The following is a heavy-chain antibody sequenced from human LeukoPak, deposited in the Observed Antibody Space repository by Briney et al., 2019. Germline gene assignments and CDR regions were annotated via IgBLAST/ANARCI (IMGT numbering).Heavy chain of an antibody. CDR1: GGSISSGGYY. J-gene: IGHJ4*02. D-gene: IGHD5-12*01. CDR2: IHYSGNT. Sequence: SETLSLTCTVSGGSISSGGYYWSWIRQPPGKGLEWIGYIHYSGNTNYSPSLKSRVTISVDTSKNQFSLRLTSVTAADTAVYYCARGGDSGYALPMDYWGQGTLVTVSS. CDR3: ARGGDSGYALPMDY. V-gene: IGHV4-61*08.